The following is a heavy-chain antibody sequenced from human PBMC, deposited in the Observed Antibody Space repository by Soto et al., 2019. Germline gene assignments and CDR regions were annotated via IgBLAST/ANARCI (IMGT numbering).Heavy chain of an antibody. CDR1: GGSISSYY. CDR2: IYYSGST. J-gene: IGHJ4*02. Sequence: SETLSLTCTVSGGSISSYYWSWIRQPPGKGLEWIGYIYYSGSTNYNPSLKSRVTISVDTSKNQFSLKLSSVTAADTAVYYCARVRAGRLDYWGQGTLVTVSS. CDR3: ARVRAGRLDY. V-gene: IGHV4-59*01. D-gene: IGHD3-10*01.